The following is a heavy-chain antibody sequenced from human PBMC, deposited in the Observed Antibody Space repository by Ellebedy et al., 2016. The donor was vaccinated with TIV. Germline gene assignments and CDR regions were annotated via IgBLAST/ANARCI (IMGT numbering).Heavy chain of an antibody. J-gene: IGHJ4*02. CDR3: ARGGVWFGELMDY. V-gene: IGHV3-48*01. CDR1: GFTFSSYS. D-gene: IGHD3-10*01. CDR2: ISSSSTTI. Sequence: PWGSLRLSCAASGFTFSSYSMNWVRQAPGKGLEWVSYISSSSTTIYYADSVKGRFTISRDNAKNSLYLQMNSLRAGDTAVYYCARGGVWFGELMDYWGQGTLVTVSS.